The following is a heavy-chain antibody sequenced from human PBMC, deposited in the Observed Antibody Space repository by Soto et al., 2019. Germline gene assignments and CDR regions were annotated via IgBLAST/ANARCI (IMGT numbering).Heavy chain of an antibody. CDR3: ARDIGQWELQIRYGMDV. D-gene: IGHD1-26*01. CDR1: GGTFSSYT. J-gene: IGHJ6*02. CDR2: IIPILGIA. Sequence: QVQLVQSGAEVKKPGSSVKVSCKASGGTFSSYTISWVRQAPGQGLEWMGRIIPILGIANYAQKFQGRVTITADKSTRTAYMELSSLRSEDTAVYYCARDIGQWELQIRYGMDVWGQGTTVTVSS. V-gene: IGHV1-69*08.